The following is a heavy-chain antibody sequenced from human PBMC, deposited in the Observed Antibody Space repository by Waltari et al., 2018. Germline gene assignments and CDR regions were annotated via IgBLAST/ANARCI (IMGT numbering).Heavy chain of an antibody. D-gene: IGHD1-1*01. Sequence: QVQLVESGGGVVQPGRSLRLSCAESGFTFSSYGMHWVRQAPGKVLDWVEVLWYDGSNKYYADSVKGRFTISRDNSKNTLYLQMNSLRAEDTAVYYCAASGYTYYYYGMDVWGQGTTVTVSS. V-gene: IGHV3-33*01. CDR1: GFTFSSYG. CDR2: LWYDGSNK. J-gene: IGHJ6*02. CDR3: AASGYTYYYYGMDV.